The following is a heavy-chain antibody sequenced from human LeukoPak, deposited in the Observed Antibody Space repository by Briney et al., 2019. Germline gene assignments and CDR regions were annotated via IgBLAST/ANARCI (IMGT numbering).Heavy chain of an antibody. CDR3: ARDTPQEYSSGWFDAFDI. CDR1: GFRFSSYA. CDR2: ISYDGSNK. Sequence: GGSLRLSCAASGFRFSSYAMHWVRQAPGKGLEWVAVISYDGSNKYYADSVKGRFTISRDNSKNTLYLQMNSLRAEDTAVYYCARDTPQEYSSGWFDAFDIWGQGTMVTVSS. V-gene: IGHV3-30-3*01. D-gene: IGHD6-19*01. J-gene: IGHJ3*02.